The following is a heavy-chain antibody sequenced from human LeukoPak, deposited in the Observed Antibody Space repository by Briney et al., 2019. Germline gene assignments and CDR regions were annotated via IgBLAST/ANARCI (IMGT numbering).Heavy chain of an antibody. D-gene: IGHD4-17*01. CDR2: INHSGGST. CDR1: GYTLTNYY. V-gene: IGHV1-46*01. Sequence: ASVKVSCKESGYTLTNYYMHWVRQAPAQGLEWLGMINHSGGSTNYAQKFRGRVTMTRDASTSTVYMELSSLRSEDTAVYYCARSYGDYESWGQGTLVTVSS. CDR3: ARSYGDYES. J-gene: IGHJ4*02.